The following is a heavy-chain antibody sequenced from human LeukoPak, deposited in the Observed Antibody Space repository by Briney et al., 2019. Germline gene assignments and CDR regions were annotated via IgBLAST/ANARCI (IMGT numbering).Heavy chain of an antibody. J-gene: IGHJ4*02. CDR1: GFVFSDFG. CDR2: ISYDGSNK. Sequence: PGGSLRLSCAASGFVFSDFGILWVRQAPVKGLDWVAFISYDGSNKNYADSVKGRSSISRDNSEKTVYLQMGSLRVEDTAVYYCVKDHCSGGSCHSLDFWGQGTLVIVSS. V-gene: IGHV3-30*18. CDR3: VKDHCSGGSCHSLDF. D-gene: IGHD2-15*01.